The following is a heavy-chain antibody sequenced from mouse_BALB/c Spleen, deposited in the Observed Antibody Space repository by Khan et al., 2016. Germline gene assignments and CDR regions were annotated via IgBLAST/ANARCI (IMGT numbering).Heavy chain of an antibody. D-gene: IGHD3-1*01. Sequence: EVKLLESGPDLVKPSQSLSLTCTVTGYSIPSHYSWHWIRHFPGNKLEWMGYIHYSGSTNYNPSLKSRISITRDTSKNQFFLQLNSVTTEDTATYYCVTSTSGYWYYFDYWGQGTTLTVSS. CDR1: GYSIPSHYS. CDR2: IHYSGST. J-gene: IGHJ2*01. V-gene: IGHV3-1*02. CDR3: VTSTSGYWYYFDY.